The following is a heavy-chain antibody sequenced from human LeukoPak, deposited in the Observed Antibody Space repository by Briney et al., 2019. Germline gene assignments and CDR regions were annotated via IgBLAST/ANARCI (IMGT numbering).Heavy chain of an antibody. CDR2: ISSSGST. Sequence: SETLSLTCSVSGDSISYFYWSWIRQAAGKGLEWIGRISSSGSTDYNASLKSRVTISVDTSKNQFSLKLTPVTAADTAVYYCAGDGGNGAFDYRGQGNLVTVSS. CDR1: GDSISYFY. V-gene: IGHV4-4*07. D-gene: IGHD4-23*01. J-gene: IGHJ4*02. CDR3: AGDGGNGAFDY.